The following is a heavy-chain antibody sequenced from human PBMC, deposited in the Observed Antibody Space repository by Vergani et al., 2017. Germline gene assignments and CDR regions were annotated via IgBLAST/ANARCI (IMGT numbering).Heavy chain of an antibody. J-gene: IGHJ6*03. Sequence: QVQLQQWGAGLLKPSETLSLTCAVYGGSFSGYYWSWIRQPPGKGLEWIGEINHSGSTNYNPSLKSRVTISVDTSKNKFSLKLSSVTAADTAVYYCARVQDLYDFWSGYRVRYYYYMDVWGKGTTVTVSS. D-gene: IGHD3-3*01. V-gene: IGHV4-34*01. CDR2: INHSGST. CDR1: GGSFSGYY. CDR3: ARVQDLYDFWSGYRVRYYYYMDV.